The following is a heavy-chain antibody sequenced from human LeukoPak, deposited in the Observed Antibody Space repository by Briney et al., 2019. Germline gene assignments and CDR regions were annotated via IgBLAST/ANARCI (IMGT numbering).Heavy chain of an antibody. CDR2: ISGSGGST. CDR1: GFTFSSYA. Sequence: GSLRLSCAASGFTFSSYAMSWVRQAPGKGLEWVSAISGSGGSTYYADSVKGRFTISRDNSKNTLYLQMNSLRAEDTAVYYCAKVPYNTALGYCSGGSCYALDYWGQGTLVTVSS. J-gene: IGHJ4*02. CDR3: AKVPYNTALGYCSGGSCYALDY. D-gene: IGHD2-15*01. V-gene: IGHV3-23*01.